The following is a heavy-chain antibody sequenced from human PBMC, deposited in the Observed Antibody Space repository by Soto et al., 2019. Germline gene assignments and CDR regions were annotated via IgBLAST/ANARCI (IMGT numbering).Heavy chain of an antibody. V-gene: IGHV1-2*02. CDR2: VNPNSGGT. CDR1: GYTFTGYY. J-gene: IGHJ4*02. D-gene: IGHD3-3*01. CDR3: ARDVSSSGNYDFWSGPRRFDY. Sequence: ASVKVSCKASGYTFTGYYMHWVRQAPGQGLEWMGWVNPNSGGTNYAQKFQGRVTMTRDTSISTAYMELSRLRSDDTAVYYCARDVSSSGNYDFWSGPRRFDYWGQGTLVTGSS.